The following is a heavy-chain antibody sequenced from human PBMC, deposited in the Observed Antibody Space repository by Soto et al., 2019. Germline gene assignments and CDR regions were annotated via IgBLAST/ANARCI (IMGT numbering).Heavy chain of an antibody. CDR2: ITGGSTI. D-gene: IGHD3-10*01. CDR3: ARVPLTYYYGSGHYGMDV. J-gene: IGHJ6*02. V-gene: IGHV3-48*04. CDR1: GFTFSSYS. Sequence: GGSLRLSCAASGFTFSSYSMNWVRQAPGKGLECVSYITGGSTIYYADSVKGRFTISRDNAKNTLYLQMNSLRAEDTAVYYCARVPLTYYYGSGHYGMDVWGQGTTVTVSS.